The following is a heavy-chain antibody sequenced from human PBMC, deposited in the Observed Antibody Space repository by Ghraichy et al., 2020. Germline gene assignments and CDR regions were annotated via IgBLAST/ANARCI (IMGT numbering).Heavy chain of an antibody. Sequence: ASVKVSCKASGYTFTNYDINWVRQATGRELEWMGWMNPKSGNTGYVERFQGRVTMTRDTTISTVYMEPSSLRSEDTAVYYCARSNFEWVSDMAFDIWGQGTRVTVSS. CDR3: ARSNFEWVSDMAFDI. J-gene: IGHJ3*02. V-gene: IGHV1-8*01. CDR2: MNPKSGNT. CDR1: GYTFTNYD. D-gene: IGHD3-3*01.